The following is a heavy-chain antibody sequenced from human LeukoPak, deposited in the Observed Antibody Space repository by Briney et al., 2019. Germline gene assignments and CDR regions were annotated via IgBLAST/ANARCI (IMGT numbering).Heavy chain of an antibody. CDR3: LTIVETTFDAFDI. D-gene: IGHD2/OR15-2a*01. V-gene: IGHV3-74*01. CDR2: INPDDKSA. Sequence: GGSLRLSCAASGFTFSKYWLHWLRQAPGKGLVWVSRINPDDKSASYADSVKGRFTIARDDARKTLYLQMNSLGAEDTAVYYCLTIVETTFDAFDIWGQGTMVTVSS. CDR1: GFTFSKYW. J-gene: IGHJ3*02.